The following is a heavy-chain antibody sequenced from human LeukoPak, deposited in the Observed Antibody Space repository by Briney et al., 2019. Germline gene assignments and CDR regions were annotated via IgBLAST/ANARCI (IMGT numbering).Heavy chain of an antibody. V-gene: IGHV3-23*01. Sequence: PGGSLRLSCAASGFTFSTYAMIWVRQAPGKGLEWVSAISGSGGYTYYADSVKGRFTISRDNSKNTLYLQMDSLRAEDTAVYYCAKHIRRSGWYDRADYWGQGTLVTVSS. CDR3: AKHIRRSGWYDRADY. CDR1: GFTFSTYA. D-gene: IGHD6-19*01. CDR2: ISGSGGYT. J-gene: IGHJ4*02.